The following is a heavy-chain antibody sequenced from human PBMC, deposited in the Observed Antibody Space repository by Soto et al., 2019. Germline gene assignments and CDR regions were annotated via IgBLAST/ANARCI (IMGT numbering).Heavy chain of an antibody. D-gene: IGHD3-16*01. CDR3: ARDGPFIPPRSWFDP. CDR2: ISAYNDNT. V-gene: IGHV1-18*04. J-gene: IGHJ5*02. CDR1: GYTFTSYG. Sequence: QVQLVQSGAEVKKPGAAVKVSCKASGYTFTSYGISWVRQAPGQGLEWMGWISAYNDNTNYAQKFQGTVTMTMDTSTSTAYMELRSLRSDDTAVYYCARDGPFIPPRSWFDPWGQGTLVTVSS.